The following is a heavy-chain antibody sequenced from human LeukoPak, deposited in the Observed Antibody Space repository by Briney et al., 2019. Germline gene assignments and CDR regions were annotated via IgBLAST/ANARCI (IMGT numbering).Heavy chain of an antibody. J-gene: IGHJ3*02. Sequence: PGGSLRLSCAASGFTFSSYWMSWVRQAPGKGLEWVANIKQDGSEKYYVDSVKGRFTISRDNAKNSLYLQMNSLRAEDTAVYYCARDRRYNWNAFDIWGQGTMVTVSS. CDR2: IKQDGSEK. V-gene: IGHV3-7*01. CDR1: GFTFSSYW. CDR3: ARDRRYNWNAFDI. D-gene: IGHD1-20*01.